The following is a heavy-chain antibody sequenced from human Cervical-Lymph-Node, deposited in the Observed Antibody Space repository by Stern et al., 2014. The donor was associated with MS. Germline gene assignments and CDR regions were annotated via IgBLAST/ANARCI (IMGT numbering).Heavy chain of an antibody. D-gene: IGHD1-26*01. CDR1: GGTLSSYA. V-gene: IGHV1-69*01. J-gene: IGHJ1*01. CDR3: ARLRSGSYFGYFQH. CDR2: IIPLFGTA. Sequence: QVQLVQSGAEVKKPGSSVRVSCKTSGGTLSSYAFSWVRQAPGQGLEWMGGIIPLFGTANYAQKFQDRVTITANESTSTAYMELSSLRSEDTAVYYCARLRSGSYFGYFQHWGQGTLVTVSS.